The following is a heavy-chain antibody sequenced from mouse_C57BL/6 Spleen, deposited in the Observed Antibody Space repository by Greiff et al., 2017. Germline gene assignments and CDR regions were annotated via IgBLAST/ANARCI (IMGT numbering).Heavy chain of an antibody. CDR2: ISYDGSN. V-gene: IGHV3-6*01. CDR3: AREGGLLRSFDY. CDR1: GYSITSGYY. J-gene: IGHJ2*01. D-gene: IGHD1-1*01. Sequence: EVKLQESGPGLVKPSQSLSLTCSVTGYSITSGYYWNWIRQFPGNKLEWMGYISYDGSNNYNPSLKNRISITRDTSKNQFFLKLNSVTTEDTATYYCAREGGLLRSFDYWGQGTTLTVSS.